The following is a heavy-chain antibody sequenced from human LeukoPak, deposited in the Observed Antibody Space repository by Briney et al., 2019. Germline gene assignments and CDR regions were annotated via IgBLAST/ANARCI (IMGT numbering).Heavy chain of an antibody. J-gene: IGHJ6*02. CDR3: AKDFSTMIVVVQPFYYYYGMDV. CDR2: ISGDGGST. Sequence: LTGGSLRLSCAASGLTFDDYAMHWVRQAPGKGLEWVSLISGDGGSTYYADSVKGRFTISRDNSKNSLYLQMNSLRTEDTALYYCAKDFSTMIVVVQPFYYYYGMDVWGQGTTVTVSS. CDR1: GLTFDDYA. V-gene: IGHV3-43*02. D-gene: IGHD3-22*01.